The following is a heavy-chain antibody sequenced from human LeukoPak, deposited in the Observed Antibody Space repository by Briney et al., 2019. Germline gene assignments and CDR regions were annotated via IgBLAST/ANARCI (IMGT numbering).Heavy chain of an antibody. Sequence: SGTLSLTCVVSGGPISGSDWWSWVRQSPGKGLEWIGEIYHSGSTNYNPSLKSRVTISVDKSKNQFSLKLSSVTAADTAVYYCVRAAAVSGHFDYWGQGTLVTVSS. D-gene: IGHD6-19*01. J-gene: IGHJ4*02. CDR1: GGPISGSDW. V-gene: IGHV4-4*02. CDR2: IYHSGST. CDR3: VRAAAVSGHFDY.